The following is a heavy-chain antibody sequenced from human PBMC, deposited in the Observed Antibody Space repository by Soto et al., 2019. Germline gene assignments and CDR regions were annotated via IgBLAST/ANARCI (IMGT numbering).Heavy chain of an antibody. CDR2: IIPILGIA. D-gene: IGHD3-3*01. J-gene: IGHJ6*03. V-gene: IGHV1-69*04. Sequence: ASVKVSCKASGGTFSSYAISWVRQAPGQGLEWMGRIIPILGIANYAQKFQGRVTITADKSTSTAYMELSSLRSEDTAVYYCARGRTYYDFWSGPNPHADYYYYYMDVWGKGTTVTVSS. CDR3: ARGRTYYDFWSGPNPHADYYYYYMDV. CDR1: GGTFSSYA.